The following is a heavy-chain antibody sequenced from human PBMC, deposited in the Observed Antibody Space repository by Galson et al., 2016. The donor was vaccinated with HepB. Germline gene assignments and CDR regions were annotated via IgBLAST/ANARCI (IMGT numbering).Heavy chain of an antibody. Sequence: CKASGYTFAGYYMHWVRQAPGQGLEWMGWINPISGATNSVQKFQGRVTLTRDTSISTAYMELSRLRSDDTAVYYCAREPRVNGEDSFNIWGQGTMVTVSS. V-gene: IGHV1-2*02. D-gene: IGHD3-10*01. CDR1: GYTFAGYY. J-gene: IGHJ3*02. CDR3: AREPRVNGEDSFNI. CDR2: INPISGAT.